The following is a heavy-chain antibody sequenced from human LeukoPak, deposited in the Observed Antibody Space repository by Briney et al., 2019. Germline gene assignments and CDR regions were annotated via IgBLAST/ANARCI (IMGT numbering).Heavy chain of an antibody. CDR2: ITGAGNNI. J-gene: IGHJ5*02. CDR3: ARDVGYRSWFDP. D-gene: IGHD5-18*01. CDR1: GFTFINFG. Sequence: PGGSRKLSVLFSGFTFINFGMNWFRQAPGQGLKWLSYITGAGNNIYYADSVKGRFTISRDNARNSLYLQMSSLRAEDTAVYYCARDVGYRSWFDPWGQGTLVTVSS. V-gene: IGHV3-21*05.